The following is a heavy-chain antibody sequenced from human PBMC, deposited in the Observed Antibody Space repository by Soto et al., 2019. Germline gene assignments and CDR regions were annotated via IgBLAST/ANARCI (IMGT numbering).Heavy chain of an antibody. D-gene: IGHD2-15*01. CDR3: ARVNTSQYCSGGSCYSAYNWFDP. Sequence: PGGSLRLSCAASGFTFSDYYMSWIRQAPGKGLEWVSYISSSGSTIYYADSVKGRFTISRDNAKNSLYLQMNSLRAEDTAVYYCARVNTSQYCSGGSCYSAYNWFDPWGQGTLVTVSS. CDR2: ISSSGSTI. CDR1: GFTFSDYY. V-gene: IGHV3-11*01. J-gene: IGHJ5*02.